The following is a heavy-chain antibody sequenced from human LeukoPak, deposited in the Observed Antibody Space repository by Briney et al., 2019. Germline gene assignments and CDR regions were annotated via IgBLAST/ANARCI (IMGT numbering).Heavy chain of an antibody. D-gene: IGHD6-13*01. CDR1: GFTFSSYE. CDR3: AKDIAAAGFDP. V-gene: IGHV3-48*03. Sequence: GGSLRLSCAASGFTFSSYEMNWVRRAPGKGLEWVSYISSSGSTIYYADSVKGRFTISRDNAKNTLYLQMNSLRAEDTAVYYCAKDIAAAGFDPWGQGTLVTVSS. CDR2: ISSSGSTI. J-gene: IGHJ5*02.